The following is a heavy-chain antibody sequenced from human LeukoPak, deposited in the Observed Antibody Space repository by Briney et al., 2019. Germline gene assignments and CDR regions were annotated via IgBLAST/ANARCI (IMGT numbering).Heavy chain of an antibody. Sequence: GGSLRLSCAASGFTFNNFGMHWVRQAPGKGLEWVSFIGYEGVHKYYADSVKGRFTISKDNSKATLYLQMNSLRPEDTAVYYCAKDLHGGYSSDYWGQGTLVTVFS. CDR2: IGYEGVHK. CDR1: GFTFNNFG. D-gene: IGHD4-23*01. J-gene: IGHJ4*02. V-gene: IGHV3-30*02. CDR3: AKDLHGGYSSDY.